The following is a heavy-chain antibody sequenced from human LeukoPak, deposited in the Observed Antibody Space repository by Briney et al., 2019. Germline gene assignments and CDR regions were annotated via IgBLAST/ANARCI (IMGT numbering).Heavy chain of an antibody. CDR2: IYYSGST. Sequence: SETLSLTCTVSGGSISSSSYYWGWIRQPPGKGLEWIGYIYYSGSTYYNPSLKSRVTISVDTSKNQFSLKLSSVTAADTAVYYCARVAIVGATSPDYWGQGTLVTVSS. J-gene: IGHJ4*02. CDR1: GGSISSSSYY. D-gene: IGHD1-26*01. V-gene: IGHV4-30-4*08. CDR3: ARVAIVGATSPDY.